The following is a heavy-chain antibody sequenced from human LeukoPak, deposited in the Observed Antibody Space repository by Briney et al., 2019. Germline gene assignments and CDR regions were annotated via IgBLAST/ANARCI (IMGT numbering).Heavy chain of an antibody. CDR2: IIPILGIA. D-gene: IGHD3-22*01. CDR3: ARGVGYYYDSSGYHEGVY. V-gene: IGHV1-69*04. J-gene: IGHJ4*02. Sequence: GASVKVSCKASGGTFSSYAISWVRQAPGQGLEWMGRIIPILGIANYAQKFQGRVTITADKSTSTAYMELSSLRSEDTAVYYCARGVGYYYDSSGYHEGVYWGQGTLVTVSS. CDR1: GGTFSSYA.